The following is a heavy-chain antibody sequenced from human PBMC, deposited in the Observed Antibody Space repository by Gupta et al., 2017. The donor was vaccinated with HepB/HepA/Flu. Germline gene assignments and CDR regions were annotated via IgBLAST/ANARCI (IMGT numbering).Heavy chain of an antibody. Sequence: QVQLQQWGAGLLKPSETLSLTCAVYGGSFSGYYWSWIRQPPGKGLEWIGEINHSGSTNYNPSLKSRVTISVDTSKNQFSLKLSSVTAADPAVYYCARGGQLVLVTPNNWFDPGGQGTLVTVSS. CDR1: GGSFSGYY. CDR3: ARGGQLVLVTPNNWFDP. D-gene: IGHD6-13*01. CDR2: INHSGST. V-gene: IGHV4-34*01. J-gene: IGHJ5*02.